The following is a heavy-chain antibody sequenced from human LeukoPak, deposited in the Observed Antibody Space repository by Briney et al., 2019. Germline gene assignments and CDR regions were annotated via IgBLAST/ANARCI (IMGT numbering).Heavy chain of an antibody. CDR1: GFSFDDYA. CDR3: ARESVVVVAPYSGWYFDL. CDR2: ISWNSGSI. V-gene: IGHV3-9*01. Sequence: PGGSLRLSCAASGFSFDDYALHWVRQAPGKGLEWVSGISWNSGSIGYADSVKGRFTISRDNAKNSLYLQMNSLRAEDTAVYYCARESVVVVAPYSGWYFDLWGRGTLVTVSS. D-gene: IGHD2-15*01. J-gene: IGHJ2*01.